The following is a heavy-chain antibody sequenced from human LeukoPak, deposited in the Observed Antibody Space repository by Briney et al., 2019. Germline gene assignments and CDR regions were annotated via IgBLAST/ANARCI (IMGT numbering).Heavy chain of an antibody. Sequence: SETLSLTCTVSGGSISKYYWSWIRQPPGKGLEWIGYIYYNGATNYNPSLKSRVTMSIDTSKNQFSLKLSSVTAADTAVYYCASNPGSGGIDYWGQGTLVTVSS. CDR3: ASNPGSGGIDY. CDR2: IYYNGAT. J-gene: IGHJ4*02. V-gene: IGHV4-59*08. D-gene: IGHD6-19*01. CDR1: GGSISKYY.